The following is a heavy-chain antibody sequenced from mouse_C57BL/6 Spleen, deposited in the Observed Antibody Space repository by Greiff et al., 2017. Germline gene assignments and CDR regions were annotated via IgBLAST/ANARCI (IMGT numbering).Heavy chain of an antibody. D-gene: IGHD3-2*02. CDR3: ARKSSGYGFDY. CDR2: ISSGSSTI. CDR1: GFTFSDYG. Sequence: EVKLMESGGGLVKPGGSLKLSCAASGFTFSDYGMHWVRQAPEKGLEWVAYISSGSSTIYYADTVKGRFTISSDNAKNTLFLQMTSLRSEDTAMYYCARKSSGYGFDYWGQGTTLTVSS. V-gene: IGHV5-17*01. J-gene: IGHJ2*01.